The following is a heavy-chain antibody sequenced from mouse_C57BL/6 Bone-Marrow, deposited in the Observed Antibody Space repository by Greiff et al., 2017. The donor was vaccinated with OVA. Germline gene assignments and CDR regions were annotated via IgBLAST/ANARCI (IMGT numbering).Heavy chain of an antibody. CDR1: GYAVSRYW. Sequence: QVQLKQSGAELVRPGSSVKISCKASGYAVSRYWMNWVKQRPGQGLEWIGQIYPGDGDTNSIGKFKGKATLTADKSSSTAYMQLSSLTSEDSAVYCCAVKSGYALDYWGQGTSVTVSS. J-gene: IGHJ4*01. V-gene: IGHV1-80*01. CDR2: IYPGDGDT. CDR3: AVKSGYALDY.